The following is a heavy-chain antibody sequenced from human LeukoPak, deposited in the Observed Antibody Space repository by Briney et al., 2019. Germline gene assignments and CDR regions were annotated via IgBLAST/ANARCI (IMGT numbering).Heavy chain of an antibody. V-gene: IGHV3-23*01. D-gene: IGHD5-24*01. Sequence: ETLSLTCTVSGGSIRSRHYYWSWVRQSPGKGLEWVSAISGSGGSIYYADSVKGRFTISRDNSKNTLYLQMNSLRAEDTAVYYCAKDPLDVEMATTFDYWGQGTLVTVSS. J-gene: IGHJ4*02. CDR3: AKDPLDVEMATTFDY. CDR2: ISGSGGSI. CDR1: GGSIRSRHYY.